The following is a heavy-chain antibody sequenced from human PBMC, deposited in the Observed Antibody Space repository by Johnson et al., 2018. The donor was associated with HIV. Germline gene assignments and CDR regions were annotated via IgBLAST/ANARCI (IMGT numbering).Heavy chain of an antibody. Sequence: EVQLMESGGGLVQPGGSLRLSCAASGFTVSSNYMSWVRQAPGKGLEWVAVIYSGGSTYYADSVKGRFTISRDNSKNTLYLQMNSLRAEDTAVYYCAREATGSSYAFDIWGQGTMVTVSS. CDR2: IYSGGST. V-gene: IGHV3-66*02. CDR3: AREATGSSYAFDI. D-gene: IGHD6-6*01. J-gene: IGHJ3*02. CDR1: GFTVSSNY.